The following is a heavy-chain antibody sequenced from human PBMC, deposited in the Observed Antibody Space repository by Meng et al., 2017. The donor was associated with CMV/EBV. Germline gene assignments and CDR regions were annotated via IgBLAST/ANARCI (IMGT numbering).Heavy chain of an antibody. CDR1: GFTVSPYW. CDR3: VRDLTGERDQ. V-gene: IGHV3-74*03. J-gene: IGHJ4*02. Sequence: EVQLVESGGGLVQRGGSLRLSCEESGFTVSPYWLHLVSQVPGEGPVWVSRINTDGSFTSYADSVKGRFTISRDNAKNTLYLHMHGLRVDDSAVYYYVRDLTGERDQWGQGTLVTVSS. D-gene: IGHD7-27*01. CDR2: INTDGSFT.